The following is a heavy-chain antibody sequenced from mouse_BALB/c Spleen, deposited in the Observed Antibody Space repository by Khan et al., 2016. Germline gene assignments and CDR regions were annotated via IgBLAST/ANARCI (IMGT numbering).Heavy chain of an antibody. CDR1: GYTFTSYV. J-gene: IGHJ1*01. D-gene: IGHD1-1*01. Sequence: VQLKESGPELVKPGASVKMSCKASGYTFTSYVMHWVKQKPGQGLEWIGYINPYNDGTKYNEKFKGKATLTSDKSSSTAYMELSSLTSEDSAVYYCARKGDYYGSSWYFDVWGAGTTVTVSS. V-gene: IGHV1S136*01. CDR2: INPYNDGT. CDR3: ARKGDYYGSSWYFDV.